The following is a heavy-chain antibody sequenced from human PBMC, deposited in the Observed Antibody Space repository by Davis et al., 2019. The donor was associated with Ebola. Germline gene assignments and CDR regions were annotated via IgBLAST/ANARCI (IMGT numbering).Heavy chain of an antibody. CDR3: AYLGAPTWFDP. CDR1: GFTFSSYA. D-gene: IGHD1-26*01. J-gene: IGHJ5*02. V-gene: IGHV3-23*01. CDR2: ISGSGGST. Sequence: GESLKISCAASGFTFSSYAMSWVRQAPGKGLEWVSAISGSGGSTYYADSVKGRFTISRDNSKNTLYLQMNSLRAEDTAVYYCAYLGAPTWFDPWGQGTLVTVSS.